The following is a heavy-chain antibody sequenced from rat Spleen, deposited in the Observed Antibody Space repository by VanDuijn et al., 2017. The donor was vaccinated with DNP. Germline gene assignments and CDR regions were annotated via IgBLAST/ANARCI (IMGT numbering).Heavy chain of an antibody. J-gene: IGHJ2*01. Sequence: EVQLVESGGGLVQPGNSLKLSCAASGFTFSDYAMAWVRQSPKKGLEWVATTLYDGSNTYYRDSVKGRFTISRDNAILPLYLQMNSLWSEDTATYYCTRGSSLPGYLDYWGQGVLVTVSS. CDR2: TLYDGSNT. CDR1: GFTFSDYA. D-gene: IGHD1-4*01. V-gene: IGHV5-17*01. CDR3: TRGSSLPGYLDY.